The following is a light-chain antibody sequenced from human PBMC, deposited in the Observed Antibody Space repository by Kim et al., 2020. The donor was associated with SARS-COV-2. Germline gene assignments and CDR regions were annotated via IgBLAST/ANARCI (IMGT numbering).Light chain of an antibody. V-gene: IGKV3-20*01. J-gene: IGKJ1*01. CDR3: QQYGSSPRT. Sequence: GTLAWSPGDRATLSCRARQSVSSSYLAWYQHKPGQAPRLLIYGASSRATGIPDRFSGSGSGTDFTLTISRLEPEDFAVYYCQQYGSSPRTCGQGTKVDI. CDR2: GAS. CDR1: QSVSSSY.